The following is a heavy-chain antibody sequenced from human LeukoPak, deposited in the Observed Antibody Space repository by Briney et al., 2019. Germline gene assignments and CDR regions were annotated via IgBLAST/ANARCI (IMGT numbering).Heavy chain of an antibody. D-gene: IGHD4-17*01. J-gene: IGHJ4*02. CDR3: AKADTFYGDPLTALDF. V-gene: IGHV3-30*02. CDR2: IRYDGSNK. CDR1: GFTFSSYG. Sequence: TGRSLRLSCAAAGFTFSSYGVHWVRHAPSKGLEWVTFIRYDGSNKYYADSVKGRFTIYRDNSKNTLYLKMNSLRAEDTAVYYCAKADTFYGDPLTALDFWGQGTLVTVSS.